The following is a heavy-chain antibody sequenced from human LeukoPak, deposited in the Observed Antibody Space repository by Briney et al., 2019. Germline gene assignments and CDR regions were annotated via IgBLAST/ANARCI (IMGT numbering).Heavy chain of an antibody. CDR3: ASYPRSIPTPPFDY. J-gene: IGHJ4*02. CDR1: GYTFTAQY. CDR2: INPNNGDT. D-gene: IGHD2-21*01. V-gene: IGHV1-2*02. Sequence: ASVKVSCKAAGYTFTAQYMHWVRQAPGQGLEWMGWINPNNGDTKYAQSFLGRVTMTRDTSTTTAYMELSSLRSDDTAVYFCASYPRSIPTPPFDYWGQGTLVTVSS.